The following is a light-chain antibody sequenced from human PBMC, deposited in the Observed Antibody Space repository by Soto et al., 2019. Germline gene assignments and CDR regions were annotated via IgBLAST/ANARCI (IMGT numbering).Light chain of an antibody. CDR3: SSYACSNYIVV. V-gene: IGLV2-8*01. Sequence: QSALTQPPSASGSPGQSVTISCTGTSSDVGGYNYVSWYQQHPGKAPKLMIYEVSKRPSGVPDRFSGSKSGNTASLIVSGLQAEDESDYYCSSYACSNYIVVFGGGTKLTVL. J-gene: IGLJ2*01. CDR2: EVS. CDR1: SSDVGGYNY.